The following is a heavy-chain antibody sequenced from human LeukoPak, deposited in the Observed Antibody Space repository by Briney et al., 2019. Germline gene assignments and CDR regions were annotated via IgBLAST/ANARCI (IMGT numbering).Heavy chain of an antibody. D-gene: IGHD3-3*01. Sequence: GGSLRLSCAASGFIFTNYFMSWVRQARGKGLERVASIKHDGSEKYYVDSVRGRFTISRDNTMNSLYLQMSSLRAEDTAVYYCATDRGWRTSGYYLYYFEYWGQGTLVTYSS. CDR1: GFIFTNYF. CDR3: ATDRGWRTSGYYLYYFEY. V-gene: IGHV3-7*01. J-gene: IGHJ4*02. CDR2: IKHDGSEK.